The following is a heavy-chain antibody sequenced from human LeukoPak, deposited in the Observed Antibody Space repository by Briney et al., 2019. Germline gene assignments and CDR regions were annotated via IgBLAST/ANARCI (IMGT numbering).Heavy chain of an antibody. J-gene: IGHJ4*02. Sequence: SETLSLTCTVSGGSISSSSYYWGWIRQPPGKGLEWIGSIYYSGSTYYNPSLKSRVTMSVDTSKNQFSLKLSSVTAADTAVYYCARDSSTPSSQQLVLDIPATAPFDYSGQGTLVTVSS. CDR1: GGSISSSSYY. V-gene: IGHV4-39*07. D-gene: IGHD6-13*01. CDR3: ARDSSTPSSQQLVLDIPATAPFDY. CDR2: IYYSGST.